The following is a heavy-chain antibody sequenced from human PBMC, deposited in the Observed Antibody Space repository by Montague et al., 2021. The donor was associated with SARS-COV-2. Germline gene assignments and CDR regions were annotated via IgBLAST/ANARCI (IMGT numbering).Heavy chain of an antibody. CDR1: GFHFNTYT. CDR2: IFGSGAGT. Sequence: SLRLSCAASGFHFNTYTMTWVRQAPGKGLEWVSSIFGSGAGTYYADSVQGRVTISRDNSKNTLYLQLNSLRADDTAVYYCAKNGGSGSLVHWYFDLWGRGTPVAVSS. V-gene: IGHV3-23*01. D-gene: IGHD3-16*01. J-gene: IGHJ2*01. CDR3: AKNGGSGSLVHWYFDL.